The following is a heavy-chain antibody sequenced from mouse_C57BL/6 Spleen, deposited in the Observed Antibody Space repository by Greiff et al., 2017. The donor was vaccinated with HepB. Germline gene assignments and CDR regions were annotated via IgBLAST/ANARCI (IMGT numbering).Heavy chain of an antibody. J-gene: IGHJ2*01. CDR2: IRLKSDNYAT. Sequence: EVKLMESGGGLVQPGGSMKLSCVASGFTFSNYWMYWVRQSPEKGLEWVAQIRLKSDNYATHYAESVKGRFTISRDDSKSSVYLQMNNLRAEDTGIDYCTYSKRFYFDYWGQGTTLTVSS. V-gene: IGHV6-3*01. D-gene: IGHD2-5*01. CDR1: GFTFSNYW. CDR3: TYSKRFYFDY.